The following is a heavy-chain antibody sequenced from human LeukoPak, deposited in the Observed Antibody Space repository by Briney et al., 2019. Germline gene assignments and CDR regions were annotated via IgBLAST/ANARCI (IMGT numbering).Heavy chain of an antibody. Sequence: RSSETLSLTCAVDGGSFSGYYCSWIRHPPGKGLEWMGEINHSGSNNYNPSLKSRVTISVDTSKNQFSLKLSSVAAAAKAVYYCARGLSRGHSSGWYGGSRGMDVWGKGTTVSVSS. V-gene: IGHV4-34*01. CDR1: GGSFSGYY. CDR3: ARGLSRGHSSGWYGGSRGMDV. J-gene: IGHJ6*04. CDR2: INHSGSN. D-gene: IGHD6-19*01.